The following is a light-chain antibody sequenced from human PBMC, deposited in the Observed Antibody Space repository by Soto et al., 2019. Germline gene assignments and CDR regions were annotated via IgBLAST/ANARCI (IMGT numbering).Light chain of an antibody. CDR2: DVT. CDR1: SSDVGGHNY. Sequence: QSVLTQPPSASGSPGQSVTISCIGTSSDVGGHNYVSWYQQHRGRAPKLMIYDVTKRPSGVPDRFSGSRSGNTASLTVSGLQAEDEADYYCSSYAGSNNVVFGGGTKLTVL. CDR3: SSYAGSNNVV. J-gene: IGLJ2*01. V-gene: IGLV2-8*01.